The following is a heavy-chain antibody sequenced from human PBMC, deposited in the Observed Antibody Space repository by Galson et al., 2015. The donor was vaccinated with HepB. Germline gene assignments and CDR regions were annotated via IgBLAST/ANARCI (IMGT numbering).Heavy chain of an antibody. CDR3: ARTGDDY. J-gene: IGHJ4*02. D-gene: IGHD7-27*01. V-gene: IGHV3-7*01. Sequence: SLRLSCAASGFTFSIYWMTWVRQAPGKGLEWVANIKQDGSEKYYVDSVKGRFTTSRDNAKKLLYLQMNSLRAEDTAVYYCARTGDDYWGQGTLVTVSS. CDR1: GFTFSIYW. CDR2: IKQDGSEK.